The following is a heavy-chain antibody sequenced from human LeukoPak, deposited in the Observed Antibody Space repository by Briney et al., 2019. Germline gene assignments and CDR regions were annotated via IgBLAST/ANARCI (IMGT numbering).Heavy chain of an antibody. CDR1: GFTFSSYA. J-gene: IGHJ4*02. CDR2: ISGSGGST. CDR3: AKGGNFAFDY. V-gene: IGHV3-23*01. Sequence: GGSLRLSCAASGFTFSSYAISWVRQAPGKGLEWVSAISGSGGSTYYAVSVKGRFTISRDNSKNTLYLQMNSLRAEDTAVYYCAKGGNFAFDYWGQGTLVTVSS. D-gene: IGHD1-7*01.